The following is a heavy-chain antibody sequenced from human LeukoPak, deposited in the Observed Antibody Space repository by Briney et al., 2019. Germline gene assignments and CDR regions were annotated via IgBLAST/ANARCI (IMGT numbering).Heavy chain of an antibody. CDR2: IYHSGST. J-gene: IGHJ4*02. D-gene: IGHD6-13*01. V-gene: IGHV4-39*07. CDR3: ARTGIAAAATED. CDR1: GDSISSSNSY. Sequence: PSETLSLTCTVSGDSISSSNSYWGWIRQPPGKGLEWIGSIYHSGSTYYNPSLRSRVTISLDTSKNQFSLRLSSVTAADTAFYYCARTGIAAAATEDWGQGTLVTVSS.